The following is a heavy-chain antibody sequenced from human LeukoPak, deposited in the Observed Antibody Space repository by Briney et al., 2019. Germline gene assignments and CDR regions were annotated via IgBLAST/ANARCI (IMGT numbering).Heavy chain of an antibody. D-gene: IGHD6-13*01. CDR3: ASEGIAAAADI. CDR1: GFTFSSYG. V-gene: IGHV3-30*03. CDR2: ISYDGSNK. J-gene: IGHJ3*02. Sequence: GGSLRLSCAASGFTFSSYGMHWVRQAPGKGLEWVAVISYDGSNKYYADSVKGRFTISRDNSKNTLYLQMSSLRGEDTAVYYCASEGIAAAADIWGQGTMVTVSS.